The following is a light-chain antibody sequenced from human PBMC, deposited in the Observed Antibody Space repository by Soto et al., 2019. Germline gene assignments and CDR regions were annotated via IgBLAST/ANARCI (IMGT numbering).Light chain of an antibody. CDR1: SSNIGAGYD. V-gene: IGLV1-40*01. CDR3: QSYDSSIYV. CDR2: GNS. J-gene: IGLJ1*01. Sequence: QSVLTQPPSVSGAPGQRVPISCTGSSSNIGAGYDVHWYQQLPGTAPKLLIYGNSNRPSGVPDRFSGSKSGTSASLAITGLQAEDEADYYCQSYDSSIYVFGTWTKVTVL.